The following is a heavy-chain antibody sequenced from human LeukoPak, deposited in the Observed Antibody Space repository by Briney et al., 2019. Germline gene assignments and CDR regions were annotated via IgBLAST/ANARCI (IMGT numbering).Heavy chain of an antibody. D-gene: IGHD6-6*01. CDR3: VRDLELYSSSFFFDF. CDR1: GYTFTAYY. CDR2: INPNTGDS. Sequence: ASVKVSCKASGYTFTAYYMHWVRQAPGQGLEWMGWINPNTGDSKYSQKFQGRVTMTRDTSISTAYMELSRLKSDDTAVYYCVRDLELYSSSFFFDFWGQGTLVTVSS. J-gene: IGHJ4*02. V-gene: IGHV1-2*02.